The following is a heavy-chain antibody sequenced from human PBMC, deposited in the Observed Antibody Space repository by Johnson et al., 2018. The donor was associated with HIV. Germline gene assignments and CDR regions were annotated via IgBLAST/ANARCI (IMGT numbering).Heavy chain of an antibody. Sequence: QVQLVESGGGVVQPGRSLRLSCAATGFTFIDYGMHWVRQAPGKGLDWLTFIPYNGRNTFYADSVKGRFTISRDNSKNTLYLQMNSLRAEDTAVYYCAKDRLFGFRNDAFDIWGQGTMVTVSS. CDR3: AKDRLFGFRNDAFDI. D-gene: IGHD3-16*01. V-gene: IGHV3-30*02. CDR2: IPYNGRNT. J-gene: IGHJ3*02. CDR1: GFTFIDYG.